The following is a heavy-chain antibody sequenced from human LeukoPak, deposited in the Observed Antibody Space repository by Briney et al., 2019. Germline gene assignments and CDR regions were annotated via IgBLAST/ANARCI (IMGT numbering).Heavy chain of an antibody. CDR2: IKQDGSEQ. CDR3: ARWGLVAPFTFDC. CDR1: GFTFSRYW. J-gene: IGHJ4*02. V-gene: IGHV3-7*01. Sequence: YPGGSLRLSCAASGFTFSRYWMSWVRQAPGKGLEWVANIKQDGSEQYYVDSVKGRFTISRDNAKTSLYLQMNSLRAEDTAVYYCARWGLVAPFTFDCWGQGILVTVSS. D-gene: IGHD2-15*01.